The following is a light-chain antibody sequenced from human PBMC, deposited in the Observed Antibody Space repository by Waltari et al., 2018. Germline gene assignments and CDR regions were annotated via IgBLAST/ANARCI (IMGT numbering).Light chain of an antibody. V-gene: IGKV3-15*01. J-gene: IGKJ1*01. CDR3: QQYDNWLGT. CDR1: PSIRSN. CDR2: GAS. Sequence: EIVMTQSPATLSVFLGERSTLSSRASPSIRSNLTWYQHKPGQAPRPLIYGASTRATGIPASFSGSGSGTEFTLTISSLQSEDFAVYFCQQYDNWLGTFGQGTKVEIK.